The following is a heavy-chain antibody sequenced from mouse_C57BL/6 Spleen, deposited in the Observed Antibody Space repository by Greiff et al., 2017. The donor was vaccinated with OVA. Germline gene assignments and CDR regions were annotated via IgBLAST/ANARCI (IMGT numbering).Heavy chain of an antibody. CDR3: ARRGSYYYGSSSYWYFDV. Sequence: VQLQQPGAELVKPGASVKLSCKASGYTFTSYWMQWVKQRPGQGLEWIGEIDPSDSYTNYNQKFKGKATLTVDTSSSTAYMQLSSLTSEDSAVYYCARRGSYYYGSSSYWYFDVWGTGTTVTVSS. CDR2: IDPSDSYT. CDR1: GYTFTSYW. J-gene: IGHJ1*03. D-gene: IGHD1-1*01. V-gene: IGHV1-50*01.